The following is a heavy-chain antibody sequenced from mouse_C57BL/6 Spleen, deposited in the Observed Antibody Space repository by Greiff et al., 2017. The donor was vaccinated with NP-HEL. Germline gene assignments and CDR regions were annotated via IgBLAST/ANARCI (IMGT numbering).Heavy chain of an antibody. CDR2: ISSGGSYT. CDR1: GFTFSSYG. CDR3: ARHYYGSSSWYFDV. D-gene: IGHD1-1*01. J-gene: IGHJ1*03. V-gene: IGHV5-6*01. Sequence: EVHLVESGGDLVKPGGSLKLSCAASGFTFSSYGMSWVRQPPDKRLEWVATISSGGSYTYYPDSVKGRFTSSIENAKNTRYLQMSSLKSEDTAMYYCARHYYGSSSWYFDVWGTGTTVTVSS.